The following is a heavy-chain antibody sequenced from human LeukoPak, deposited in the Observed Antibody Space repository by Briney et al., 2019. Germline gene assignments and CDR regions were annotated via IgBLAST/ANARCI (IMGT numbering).Heavy chain of an antibody. V-gene: IGHV1-24*01. CDR1: VYTLTELS. CDR2: FDPEDGET. CDR3: ATAPVVAAEPFDY. D-gene: IGHD2-15*01. Sequence: GASVKVSCKVSVYTLTELSMHWVRQAPGKGLEWMGGFDPEDGETIYAQKCQGRVTMTEDTSTDTAYMELSSLRSEDTAVYYCATAPVVAAEPFDYWGQGTLVTVSS. J-gene: IGHJ4*02.